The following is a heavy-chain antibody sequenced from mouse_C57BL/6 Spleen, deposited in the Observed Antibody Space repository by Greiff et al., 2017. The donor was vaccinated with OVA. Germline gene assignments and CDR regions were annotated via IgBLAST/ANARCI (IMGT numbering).Heavy chain of an antibody. V-gene: IGHV5-4*03. CDR1: GFTFSSYA. D-gene: IGHD2-2*01. CDR2: ISDGGSYT. Sequence: EVKLVESGGGLVKPGGSLKLSCAASGFTFSSYAMSWVRQTPEKRLEWVATISDGGSYTYYPDNVKGRFTISRDNAKNNLYLQMSHLKSEDTAMYYCASCYGYDGDYYAMDDWGQGTSVTVSS. J-gene: IGHJ4*01. CDR3: ASCYGYDGDYYAMDD.